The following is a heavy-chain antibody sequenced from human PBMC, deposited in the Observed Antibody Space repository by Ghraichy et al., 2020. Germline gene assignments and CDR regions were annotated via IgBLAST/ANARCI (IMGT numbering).Heavy chain of an antibody. J-gene: IGHJ5*02. CDR2: ISGSGGST. CDR3: AKGYSSGWYDDP. D-gene: IGHD6-19*01. Sequence: GGSLTLSCAASGFTFTTYAMSWVRQAPGKGLEWVSAISGSGGSTYYADSVKGRFTISRDNSKNTLYLQMSSLRAEDTAVYYCAKGYSSGWYDDPWGQGTPVTVSS. CDR1: GFTFTTYA. V-gene: IGHV3-23*01.